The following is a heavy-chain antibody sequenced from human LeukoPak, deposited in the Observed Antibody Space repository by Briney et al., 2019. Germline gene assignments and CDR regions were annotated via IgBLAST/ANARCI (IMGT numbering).Heavy chain of an antibody. CDR1: GFTVSSNY. D-gene: IGHD2-15*01. Sequence: PGGSLRLSCAASGFTVSSNYMSWVRQAPGKGLEWVSVIFSGGSTYYADSVKGRFTISRDNSKNTLYLQMNSLRAEDTAVYYCARENDMGYCSGGRCYKGYNAMDVWGQGTTVTASS. J-gene: IGHJ6*02. V-gene: IGHV3-53*01. CDR3: ARENDMGYCSGGRCYKGYNAMDV. CDR2: IFSGGST.